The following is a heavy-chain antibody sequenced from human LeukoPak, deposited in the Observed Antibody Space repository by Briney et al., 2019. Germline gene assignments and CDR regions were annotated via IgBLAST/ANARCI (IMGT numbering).Heavy chain of an antibody. V-gene: IGHV4-38-2*02. J-gene: IGHJ4*02. CDR2: MYHSGNI. Sequence: NPSETLSLTCIVSGYSITSGYHWGWIRQTPGKGLEWIGTMYHSGNINYNPSLKSRVTVSVDTSKNQFSLKLSSVTAADTAVYYCARAPNLYCSSTSCYFYYFDYWGQGTLVTVSS. CDR3: ARAPNLYCSSTSCYFYYFDY. CDR1: GYSITSGYH. D-gene: IGHD2-2*01.